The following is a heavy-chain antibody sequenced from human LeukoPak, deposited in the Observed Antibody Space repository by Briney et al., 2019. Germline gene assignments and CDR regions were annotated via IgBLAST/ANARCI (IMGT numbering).Heavy chain of an antibody. CDR1: GYSFTNYW. CDR2: IYPGDSDI. Sequence: GESLKISWKGSGYSFTNYWIGWVRQMPGKGLEWMEIIYPGDSDIRYSPSFQGQVTISADKSITTAYLQWSSLMASDTAMYYCARRRDERGYKDIFDIWGQGTMVTVSS. J-gene: IGHJ3*02. D-gene: IGHD5-18*01. CDR3: ARRRDERGYKDIFDI. V-gene: IGHV5-51*01.